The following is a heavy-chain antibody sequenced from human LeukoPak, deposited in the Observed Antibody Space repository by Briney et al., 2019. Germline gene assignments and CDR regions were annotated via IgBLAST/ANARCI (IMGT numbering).Heavy chain of an antibody. J-gene: IGHJ4*02. D-gene: IGHD2-15*01. V-gene: IGHV4-34*01. CDR2: INHGGST. CDR3: ARGEYCSGGSCYFDY. Sequence: PSETLSLTCAVYGGSFSGYYWSWIRQPPGKGLEWIGEINHGGSTNYNPSLKSRVTISVDTSKNQFSLKLSSVTAADTAVYYCARGEYCSGGSCYFDYWGQGTLVTVSS. CDR1: GGSFSGYY.